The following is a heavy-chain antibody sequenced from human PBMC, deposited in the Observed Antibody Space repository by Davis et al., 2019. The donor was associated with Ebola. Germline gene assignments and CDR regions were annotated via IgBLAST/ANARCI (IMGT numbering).Heavy chain of an antibody. CDR1: GLTFSSYS. D-gene: IGHD1-26*01. J-gene: IGHJ5*02. V-gene: IGHV3-21*01. CDR2: ISSSSSYI. Sequence: GGSLRLSCAASGLTFSSYSMNWVRQAPGKGLEWVSSISSSSSYIYYADSVKGRFTISRDNAKNSLYLQMNSLRAEDTAVYYCARDRGFFWFDPWGQGTLVTVSS. CDR3: ARDRGFFWFDP.